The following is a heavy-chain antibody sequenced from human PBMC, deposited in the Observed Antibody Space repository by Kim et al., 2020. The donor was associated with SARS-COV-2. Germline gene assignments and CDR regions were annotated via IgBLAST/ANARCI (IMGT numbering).Heavy chain of an antibody. Sequence: SETLSLTCAVYGGSFSGYYWSWIRQPPGKGLEWIGEINHSGSTNYNPSLKSRVTISADTSKNQFSLKLSSVTAADTAVYYCARGLGGKSQTYYYYYMDVWGKGTTVTVSS. V-gene: IGHV4-34*01. J-gene: IGHJ6*03. CDR2: INHSGST. CDR3: ARGLGGKSQTYYYYYMDV. CDR1: GGSFSGYY.